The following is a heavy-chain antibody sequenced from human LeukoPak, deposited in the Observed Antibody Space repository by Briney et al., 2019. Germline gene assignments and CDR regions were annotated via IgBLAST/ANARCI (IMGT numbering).Heavy chain of an antibody. J-gene: IGHJ4*02. D-gene: IGHD3-10*01. Sequence: GRSLRLSCAASGITFSSYVMHWVRQAPGKGLEWVAVTSSDGRSKHYADSVKGRFTISTDSSKSTLYLQMNSLTPEDTAVYYCAREGMVRGIITPHSFDYWGQGTLVTVSS. CDR3: AREGMVRGIITPHSFDY. CDR2: TSSDGRSK. V-gene: IGHV3-30*04. CDR1: GITFSSYV.